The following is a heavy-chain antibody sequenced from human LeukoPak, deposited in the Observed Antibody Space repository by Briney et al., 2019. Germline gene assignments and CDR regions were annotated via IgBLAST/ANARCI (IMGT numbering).Heavy chain of an antibody. CDR2: ISYDGSNK. J-gene: IGHJ4*02. D-gene: IGHD3-3*01. Sequence: GGSLRLSCAASGFTFSSYGMHWVRQAPGKGLEWVAVISYDGSNKYYADSVKGRFTTSRDNSKNTLYLQMNSLRAEDTAVYYCAKVGLEAPFDYWGQGTLVTVSS. V-gene: IGHV3-30*18. CDR3: AKVGLEAPFDY. CDR1: GFTFSSYG.